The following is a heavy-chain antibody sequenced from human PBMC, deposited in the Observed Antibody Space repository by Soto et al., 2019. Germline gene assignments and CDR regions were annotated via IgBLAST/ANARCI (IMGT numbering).Heavy chain of an antibody. CDR2: IWYDGSNK. Sequence: GGSLRLSCAASGFTFSSYGMHWVRQAPGKGLEWVAVIWYDGSNKYYADSVKGRFTISRDNSKNTLYLQMNSLRAEDTAVYYCARYGSGTPWVPSSFDIWGQGTMVTVSS. V-gene: IGHV3-33*01. D-gene: IGHD3-10*01. J-gene: IGHJ3*02. CDR1: GFTFSSYG. CDR3: ARYGSGTPWVPSSFDI.